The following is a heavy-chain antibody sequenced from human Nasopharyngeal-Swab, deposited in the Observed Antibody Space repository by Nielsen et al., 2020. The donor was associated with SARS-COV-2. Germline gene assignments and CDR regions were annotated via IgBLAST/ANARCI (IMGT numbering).Heavy chain of an antibody. V-gene: IGHV4-59*13. CDR2: IYYIGST. Sequence: SETLSLTCTFSGSSISSYYWSWIRQPPGKGLDWFGYIYYIGSTNYNPSLKSRVTISVDTSKNQFSLNLSSVTAADTAVYYCARGSGYYDSSGYSDYWGQGTLVTVSS. D-gene: IGHD3-22*01. CDR3: ARGSGYYDSSGYSDY. CDR1: GSSISSYY. J-gene: IGHJ4*02.